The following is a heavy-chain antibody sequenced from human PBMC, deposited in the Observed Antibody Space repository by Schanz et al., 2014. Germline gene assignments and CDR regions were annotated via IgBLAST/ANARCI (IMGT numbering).Heavy chain of an antibody. CDR1: GFTFSTHA. CDR2: LSEGGGGT. Sequence: EVQLVESGGGVVQPGRSLRLSCAASGFTFSTHAMSWVRQAPGKGLEWVSALSEGGGGTHYADSVRGRFTISSDSSKNTLYLQMSSLRADDTAVYYCAKAADWPVTRFDPWGQGTLVTVSS. D-gene: IGHD3-9*01. V-gene: IGHV3-23*04. CDR3: AKAADWPVTRFDP. J-gene: IGHJ5*02.